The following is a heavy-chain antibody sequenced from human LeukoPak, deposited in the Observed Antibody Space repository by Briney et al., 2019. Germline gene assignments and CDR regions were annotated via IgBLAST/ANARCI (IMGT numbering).Heavy chain of an antibody. CDR3: ARGGVLKSVDY. J-gene: IGHJ4*02. V-gene: IGHV4-38-2*02. CDR1: SYSISSGYY. D-gene: IGHD3-16*01. Sequence: SETLSLTCTVSSYSISSGYYWGWIRQPPGKGLEWIGSVYHSGSTYYHPSLKSRVTISVDTSKNQFSLRLSSATAADTAVYYCARGGVLKSVDYWGQGTLVTVSS. CDR2: VYHSGST.